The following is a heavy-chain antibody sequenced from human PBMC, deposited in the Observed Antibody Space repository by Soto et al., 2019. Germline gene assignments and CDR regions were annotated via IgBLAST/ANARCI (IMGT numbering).Heavy chain of an antibody. J-gene: IGHJ6*03. D-gene: IGHD3-3*01. CDR2: ISAYNGNT. CDR3: ARDLRWDLEWSPSYYYMDV. V-gene: IGHV1-18*01. CDR1: GYTFPSYG. Sequence: GASVKVSCKASGYTFPSYGISWLRQAPGQGLKWMGWISAYNGNTNYAQKLQGRVTITTDTSTSTAYMELRSLRSDDTAVYYCARDLRWDLEWSPSYYYMDVWGKGTTVTVSS.